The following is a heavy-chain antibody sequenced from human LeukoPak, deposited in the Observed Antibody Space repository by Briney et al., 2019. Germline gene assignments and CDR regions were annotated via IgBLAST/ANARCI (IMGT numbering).Heavy chain of an antibody. CDR2: IYDSGST. J-gene: IGHJ4*02. CDR3: ARSLGAYSYGFFDY. V-gene: IGHV4-59*01. Sequence: PSETLSLTCTVSGGSISSYYWSWIRQPPGKGLEWIGYIYDSGSTNYNPSLKSRVTISVDTSKNHFSLRLSSVTATDTAVYYCARSLGAYSYGFFDYWGQGTLVTVSS. CDR1: GGSISSYY. D-gene: IGHD5-18*01.